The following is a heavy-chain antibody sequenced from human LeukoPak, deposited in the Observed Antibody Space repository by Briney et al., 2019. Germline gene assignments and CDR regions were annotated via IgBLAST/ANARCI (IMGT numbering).Heavy chain of an antibody. V-gene: IGHV3-7*01. Sequence: GGSLRLSCAASGFTFSSYWMSWVRQAPGKGLEWVANIKQDGSEKYYVDSVKGRFTISRDNAKNSLYLQMNSLRAEDTAVYYCARGMIAAADAVDYWGQETLVTVSS. D-gene: IGHD6-13*01. CDR2: IKQDGSEK. CDR3: ARGMIAAADAVDY. CDR1: GFTFSSYW. J-gene: IGHJ4*02.